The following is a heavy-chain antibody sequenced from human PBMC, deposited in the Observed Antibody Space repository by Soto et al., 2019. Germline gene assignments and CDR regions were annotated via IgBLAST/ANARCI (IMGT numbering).Heavy chain of an antibody. D-gene: IGHD6-13*01. CDR3: ARGSSGYISSWYYFDY. Sequence: GGSLRLSCAASGFTFTDYALSWVRQAPGKGLEWVATISGIGGSTYLADSVKGRLSISRDNSKNTVSLLMNSLRAEDTAVYFCARGSSGYISSWYYFDYWGRGTRVT. CDR2: ISGIGGST. V-gene: IGHV3-23*01. J-gene: IGHJ4*02. CDR1: GFTFTDYA.